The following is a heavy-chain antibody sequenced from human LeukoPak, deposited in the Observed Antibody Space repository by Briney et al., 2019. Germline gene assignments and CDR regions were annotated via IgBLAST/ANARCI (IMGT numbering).Heavy chain of an antibody. D-gene: IGHD3-9*01. CDR1: GFTFSSYG. CDR3: AGSTGTDAFDI. Sequence: GRSLRLSCAASGFTFSSYGMHWVRQAPGKGLEWVAVIWYDGSNKYYADSVKGRFTISRDNSKKTLYLQMNSLRAEDTAVYYCAGSTGTDAFDIWGQGTMVTVSS. J-gene: IGHJ3*02. V-gene: IGHV3-33*01. CDR2: IWYDGSNK.